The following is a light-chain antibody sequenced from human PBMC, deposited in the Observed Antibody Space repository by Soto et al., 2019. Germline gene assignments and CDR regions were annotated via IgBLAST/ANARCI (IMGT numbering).Light chain of an antibody. CDR1: QSVSSY. CDR2: DAS. V-gene: IGKV3-11*01. Sequence: IVLTQSPATLSLSPGERATLSCGASQSVSSYLAWYQQKPGQAPRLLIYDASNRATGIPARFSGSGSGTDFTLTISSLEPEDFAVYYCQQRSNLSQAFCQGTR. CDR3: QQRSNLSQA. J-gene: IGKJ5*01.